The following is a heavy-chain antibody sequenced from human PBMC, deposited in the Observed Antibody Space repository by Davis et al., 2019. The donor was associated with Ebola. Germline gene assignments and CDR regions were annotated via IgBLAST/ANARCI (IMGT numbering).Heavy chain of an antibody. CDR1: GSTFSSYA. J-gene: IGHJ4*02. CDR3: ARGGNEVTPIDY. CDR2: INPSGGST. Sequence: AASVKVSCKASGSTFSSYAISWVRQAPGQGLEWMGIINPSGGSTSYAQKFQGRVTMTRDTSTSTVYMELSSLRSEDTAVYYCARGGNEVTPIDYWGQGTLVTVSS. V-gene: IGHV1-46*01. D-gene: IGHD2-21*02.